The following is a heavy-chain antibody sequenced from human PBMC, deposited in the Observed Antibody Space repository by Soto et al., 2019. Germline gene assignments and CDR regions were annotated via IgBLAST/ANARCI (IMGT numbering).Heavy chain of an antibody. V-gene: IGHV4-31*01. Sequence: QVQLQESGPGLVKPSQTLSLTCTVSGGSISSGGYYWSWIRQHPGKGLEWIGYIYYSGSTYYNPSLKSQVTISVDTSKNQFALKLSSVTASDTAVYYCARTGGDTATHFDYWGQGTLVTVSS. D-gene: IGHD5-18*01. J-gene: IGHJ4*02. CDR2: IYYSGST. CDR1: GGSISSGGYY. CDR3: ARTGGDTATHFDY.